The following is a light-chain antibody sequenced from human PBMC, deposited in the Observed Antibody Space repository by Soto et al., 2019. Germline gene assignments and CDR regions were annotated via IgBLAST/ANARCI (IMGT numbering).Light chain of an antibody. CDR3: QQYNSYSRLI. J-gene: IGKJ4*01. CDR1: QSISSW. Sequence: DIPMTQSPSTLSATVGDRVTITCRASQSISSWLAWYQQKPGKAPKLLIYDASSLESGVPSRFSGSGSGTEFTLTISSLQPDDFATYYCQQYNSYSRLIFGGGTKVEIK. CDR2: DAS. V-gene: IGKV1-5*01.